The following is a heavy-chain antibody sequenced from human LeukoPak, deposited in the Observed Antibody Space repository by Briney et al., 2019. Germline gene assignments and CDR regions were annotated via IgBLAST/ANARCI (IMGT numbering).Heavy chain of an antibody. CDR1: GYSFTNYG. J-gene: IGHJ4*02. D-gene: IGHD6-13*01. Sequence: ASVKVSCKASGYSFTNYGISWVRQAPGQGLGWMGWISGYNGNTNYVQKFQGRVTMTTDTSTSTAYMELRNLRSDDTAVYHCARDKSSSWYYFDYWGQGTLVTVSS. CDR2: ISGYNGNT. V-gene: IGHV1-18*01. CDR3: ARDKSSSWYYFDY.